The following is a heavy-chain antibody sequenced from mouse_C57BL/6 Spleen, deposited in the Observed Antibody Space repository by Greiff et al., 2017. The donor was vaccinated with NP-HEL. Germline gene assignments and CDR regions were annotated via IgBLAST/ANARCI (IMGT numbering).Heavy chain of an antibody. J-gene: IGHJ1*03. CDR3: ASEDYDYDYWYFDV. D-gene: IGHD2-4*01. Sequence: VQLQQSGPELVKPGASVKISCKASGYAFSSSWMNWVKQRPGKGLEWIGRIYPGDGDTNYNGKLKGKATLTADKSSSTAYMQLSSLTSEDSAVYFCASEDYDYDYWYFDVWGTGTTVTVSS. V-gene: IGHV1-82*01. CDR2: IYPGDGDT. CDR1: GYAFSSSW.